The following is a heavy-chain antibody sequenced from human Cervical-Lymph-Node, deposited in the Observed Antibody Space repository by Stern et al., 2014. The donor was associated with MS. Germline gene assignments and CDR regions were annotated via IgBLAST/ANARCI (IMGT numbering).Heavy chain of an antibody. CDR3: AREGGTTAEYFQH. V-gene: IGHV3-33*01. CDR1: GFTFSSSG. J-gene: IGHJ1*01. CDR2: IWYDGSNR. D-gene: IGHD2-15*01. Sequence: VQLVESWGGVVQPGRSLRLSCAASGFTFSSSGMHWVRQAPGKGLEWLAIIWYDGSNRYYADSVKGRFTISRDNSKNTLYLQMNSLRAEDTAVYYCAREGGTTAEYFQHWGQGTLVTVSS.